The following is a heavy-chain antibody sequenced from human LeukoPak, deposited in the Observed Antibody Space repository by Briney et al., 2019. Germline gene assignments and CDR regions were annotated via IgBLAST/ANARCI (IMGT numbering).Heavy chain of an antibody. CDR2: IFYTGSS. CDR1: GFSINNYY. J-gene: IGHJ3*02. D-gene: IGHD3-22*01. V-gene: IGHV4-59*12. CDR3: ARTWGSGYYYRAFNI. Sequence: PSETLSLTSTVSGFSINNYYWTWLRQPPGKGLEWIGYIFYTGSSKYNPSLKSRVTISVDTSKNQFSLKLSSVTAADTAVYYCARTWGSGYYYRAFNIWGQGTMVTVSS.